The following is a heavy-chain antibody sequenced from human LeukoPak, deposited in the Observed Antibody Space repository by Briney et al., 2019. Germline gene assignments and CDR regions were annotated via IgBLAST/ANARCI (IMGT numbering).Heavy chain of an antibody. J-gene: IGHJ1*01. CDR1: GFSFSSYW. D-gene: IGHD3-22*01. CDR2: IKSEGKT. V-gene: IGHV3-74*01. CDR3: ARAPSEIGGYYPEYFRH. Sequence: GGSLRLSCAASGFSFSSYWMHWVRQAPGKGLVWGSRIKSEGKTNYADSVKGRFTISRDNAKNTVSLQMNSLRAEDTGVYYCARAPSEIGGYYPEYFRHWGQGTLVTVSS.